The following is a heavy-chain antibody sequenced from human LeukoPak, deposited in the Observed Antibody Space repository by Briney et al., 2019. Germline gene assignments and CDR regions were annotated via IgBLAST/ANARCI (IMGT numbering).Heavy chain of an antibody. V-gene: IGHV4-59*01. Sequence: PSETLSLTCTVSGGSISSYYWSWIRQPPGKGLEWIGYIYYSGSTNYNPSLKSRVTISVDTSKNQFSLKLSSVTAADTAVYYCARAAWLANYYYYYGMDVWGQGTTVTVSS. CDR1: GGSISSYY. CDR2: IYYSGST. J-gene: IGHJ6*02. D-gene: IGHD6-19*01. CDR3: ARAAWLANYYYYYGMDV.